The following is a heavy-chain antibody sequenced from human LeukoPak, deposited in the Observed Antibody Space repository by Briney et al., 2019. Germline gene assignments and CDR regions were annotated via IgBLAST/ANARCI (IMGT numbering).Heavy chain of an antibody. CDR2: ISSSGTI. D-gene: IGHD2-21*02. CDR3: ARPAYCGGNCYYFPDY. CDR1: GFTFSSYA. J-gene: IGHJ4*02. V-gene: IGHV3-11*04. Sequence: GGSLRLSCAASGFTFSSYAMSWIRQAPGKGLEWVSHISSSGTIYYADSVKGRATISRDNAKNSLYLQMNSLRAEDTAVYYCARPAYCGGNCYYFPDYWGQGTLVTVSS.